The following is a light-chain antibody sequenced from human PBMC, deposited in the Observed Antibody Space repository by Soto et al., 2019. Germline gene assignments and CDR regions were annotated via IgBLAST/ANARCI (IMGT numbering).Light chain of an antibody. J-gene: IGKJ1*01. CDR2: GAS. V-gene: IGKV3-15*01. CDR1: QSVAKN. Sequence: EIVLTQSPGTLSLSPGERATLSCRASQSVAKNYLAWYQQEPGQAPRLLIYGASTRATGIPARFSGSGSGTEFTLTISSLQSEDFAVYYCQQYNNWPRTFGQGTKVEIK. CDR3: QQYNNWPRT.